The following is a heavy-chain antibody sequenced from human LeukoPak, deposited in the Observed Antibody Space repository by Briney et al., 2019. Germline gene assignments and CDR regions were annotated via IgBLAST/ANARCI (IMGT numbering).Heavy chain of an antibody. D-gene: IGHD4-17*01. CDR1: GFTFSDHF. CDR3: AGGAKSNFDY. V-gene: IGHV3-11*01. CDR2: TSNSESII. Sequence: GPSLRLSCAAAGFTFSDHFMTSSRQAPGEGLEWVSYTSNSESIIYYADSVKGRLNISRDKEKNSLDLEMNSLRAEDTAVYYCAGGAKSNFDYWGQRTLVTVSS. J-gene: IGHJ4*02.